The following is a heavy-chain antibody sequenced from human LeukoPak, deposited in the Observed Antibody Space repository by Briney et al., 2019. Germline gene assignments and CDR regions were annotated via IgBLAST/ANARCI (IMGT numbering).Heavy chain of an antibody. CDR3: ARDVTTALNYYYYGMDV. CDR2: ISSSGSTI. J-gene: IGHJ6*02. Sequence: GGSLRLSCAASGFTSSSYEMNWVRQAPGKGLEWVSYISSSGSTIYYADSVKGRFTISRDNAKNSLYLQMNSLRAEDTAVYYCARDVTTALNYYYYGMDVWGQGTTVTVSS. D-gene: IGHD1-1*01. CDR1: GFTSSSYE. V-gene: IGHV3-48*03.